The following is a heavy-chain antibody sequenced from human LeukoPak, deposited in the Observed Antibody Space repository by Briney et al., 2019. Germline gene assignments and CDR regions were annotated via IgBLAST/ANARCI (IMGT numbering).Heavy chain of an antibody. CDR3: ARGGSYSSFDY. CDR2: VNSDGSST. D-gene: IGHD1-26*01. J-gene: IGHJ4*02. Sequence: GGSLRLSCAASGFTFSSYWMHWVRQAPGKGLMWVSRVNSDGSSTNYADSVWGRFTISRDNAKNTLYLQMNSLRAEDTAVYYCARGGSYSSFDYWGQGTLVTVSS. CDR1: GFTFSSYW. V-gene: IGHV3-74*01.